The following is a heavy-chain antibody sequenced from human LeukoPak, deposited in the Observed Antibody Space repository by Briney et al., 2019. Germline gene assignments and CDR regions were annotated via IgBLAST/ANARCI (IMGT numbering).Heavy chain of an antibody. Sequence: SETLSLTCAVSGGSISSGGYSWSWIRQPPGKGLEWIGYIYHSGSTYYNPSLKSRVTISVDRSKNQFPLKLSSVTAADTAVYYCARVGTDYYGSGSYYLDYWGQGTLVTVSS. D-gene: IGHD3-10*01. J-gene: IGHJ4*02. CDR2: IYHSGST. V-gene: IGHV4-30-2*01. CDR3: ARVGTDYYGSGSYYLDY. CDR1: GGSISSGGYS.